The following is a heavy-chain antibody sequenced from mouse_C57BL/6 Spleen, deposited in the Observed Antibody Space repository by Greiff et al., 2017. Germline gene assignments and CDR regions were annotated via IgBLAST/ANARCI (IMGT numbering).Heavy chain of an antibody. J-gene: IGHJ3*01. CDR2: INPCSGGT. V-gene: IGHV1-54*01. Sequence: QVQLQQPGAELVRPGTSVKVSCKASGYAFTNYLIEWVKQRPGQGLEWIGVINPCSGGTNYNEKFKGKATLTVDKSSSTAYMQLSSLTSEDSAVYVCAREAYGYDGDWFAYWGQGTLVTVSA. CDR3: AREAYGYDGDWFAY. D-gene: IGHD2-2*01. CDR1: GYAFTNYL.